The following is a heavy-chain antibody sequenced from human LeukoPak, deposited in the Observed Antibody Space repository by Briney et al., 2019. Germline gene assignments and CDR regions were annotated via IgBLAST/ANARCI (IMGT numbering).Heavy chain of an antibody. CDR2: IYYSGST. V-gene: IGHV4-39*01. CDR3: ARHAMAEKQLLWFGPYYYYGMDV. CDR1: GGSISSSSYY. Sequence: SETLSLNCTVSGGSISSSSYYWGWIRQPPGKGLEWIGSIYYSGSTYYNPSLKSRVTISVDTSKNQFSLKLSSVTAADTAVYYCARHAMAEKQLLWFGPYYYYGMDVWGQGTTVTVSS. J-gene: IGHJ6*02. D-gene: IGHD3-10*01.